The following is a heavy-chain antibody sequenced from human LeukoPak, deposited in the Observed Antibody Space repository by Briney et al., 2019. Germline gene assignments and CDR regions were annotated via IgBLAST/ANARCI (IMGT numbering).Heavy chain of an antibody. V-gene: IGHV3-48*03. CDR3: VRVYCSTTSCYGVDS. Sequence: PGGSLRLSCAASGFIFKNYEMNWVRQAPGGGLEWVSSVSSSATTIYYTDSVKGRFTISRDNAKNSLFLQKNSLRVEDTAVYYCVRVYCSTTSCYGVDSWGQGTLVTVSS. D-gene: IGHD2-2*01. CDR2: VSSSATTI. J-gene: IGHJ4*02. CDR1: GFIFKNYE.